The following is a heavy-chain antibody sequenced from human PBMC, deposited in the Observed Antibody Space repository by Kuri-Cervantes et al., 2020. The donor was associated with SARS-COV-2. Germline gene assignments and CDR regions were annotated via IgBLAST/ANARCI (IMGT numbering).Heavy chain of an antibody. D-gene: IGHD3-9*01. V-gene: IGHV4-4*07. J-gene: IGHJ5*02. Sequence: ESLKISCTVSGGSISSYYWSWIRQPAGKGLEWIGRIYTSGSTNYNPSLKSRVTMSVDTSKNQFSLKLSSVTAADTAVYYCARDTYYDILTSYSPLGFDPWGQGTLVTVSS. CDR2: IYTSGST. CDR1: GGSISSYY. CDR3: ARDTYYDILTSYSPLGFDP.